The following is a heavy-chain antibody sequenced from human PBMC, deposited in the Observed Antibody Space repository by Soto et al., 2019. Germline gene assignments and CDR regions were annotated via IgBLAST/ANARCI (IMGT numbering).Heavy chain of an antibody. J-gene: IGHJ5*02. CDR3: VRDGTKTLRDWCDP. CDR2: IYATGTT. V-gene: IGHV4-4*07. Sequence: SETLSLTCTVSGASISGFYWSWIRKSAGKGLEWIGRIYATGTTDYNPSLKSRVMMSVDTSKKQFSLKLRSVTAADTAVYYCVRDGTKTLRDWCDPWGKGLSVTVSS. D-gene: IGHD1-1*01. CDR1: GASISGFY.